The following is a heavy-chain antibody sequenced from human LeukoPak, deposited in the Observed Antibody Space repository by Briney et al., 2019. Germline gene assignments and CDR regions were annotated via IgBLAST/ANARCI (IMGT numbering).Heavy chain of an antibody. D-gene: IGHD5-12*01. Sequence: SETLSLTCTVSGGSISSSSYYWGWIRQPPGKGLEWIGSIYYSGSTYYNPSLNSRVTISLDTSKNQFSLKLSSVTAADTAVYYCARQDSGYGSFDYWGQGTLVTVSS. J-gene: IGHJ4*02. V-gene: IGHV4-39*01. CDR2: IYYSGST. CDR1: GGSISSSSYY. CDR3: ARQDSGYGSFDY.